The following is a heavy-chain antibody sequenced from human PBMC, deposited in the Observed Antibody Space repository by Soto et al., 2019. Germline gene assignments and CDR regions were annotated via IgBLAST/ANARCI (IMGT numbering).Heavy chain of an antibody. CDR1: GASISSGGYY. D-gene: IGHD5-18*01. V-gene: IGHV4-31*03. Sequence: QVQLQESGPGLVKPSQTLSLTCTVSGASISSGGYYWSWIRQLPGKGLEWMGYIYDTGSTYYNPSLKSRVTISVDTSKNQFSLNLSSVTGADTALFYCASYLYGYPYYFDYWGPGTLVTVSS. CDR2: IYDTGST. CDR3: ASYLYGYPYYFDY. J-gene: IGHJ4*02.